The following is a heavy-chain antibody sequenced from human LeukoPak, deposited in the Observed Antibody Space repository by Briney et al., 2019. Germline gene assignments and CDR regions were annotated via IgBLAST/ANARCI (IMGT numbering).Heavy chain of an antibody. CDR2: IYPGDSDT. V-gene: IGHV5-51*01. D-gene: IGHD3-10*01. Sequence: GESLKISCKGSGYSFTSYWIGWVRQMPGKGLEWMGIIYPGDSDTRYSPSFQGQVTISADKSIGTAYLQWSSLKASDTAMYYCARARVTMVRGVISATYFDYWGQGTLVTVSS. CDR3: ARARVTMVRGVISATYFDY. J-gene: IGHJ4*02. CDR1: GYSFTSYW.